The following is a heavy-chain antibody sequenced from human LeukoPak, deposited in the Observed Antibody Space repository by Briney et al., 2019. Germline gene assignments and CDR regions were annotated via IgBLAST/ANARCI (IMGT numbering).Heavy chain of an antibody. CDR2: VNPNNGNT. D-gene: IGHD2-2*01. Sequence: ASVKVSCKRSGYSFTNYDINWVRQAPGQGLEWMGWVNPNNGNTGNAQKFQGRVTMTRDTSISTVYMELTSLTSEDTAVYYCARVGPAAHFYFDYWGQGTLVTVSS. V-gene: IGHV1-8*02. CDR3: ARVGPAAHFYFDY. CDR1: GYSFTNYD. J-gene: IGHJ4*02.